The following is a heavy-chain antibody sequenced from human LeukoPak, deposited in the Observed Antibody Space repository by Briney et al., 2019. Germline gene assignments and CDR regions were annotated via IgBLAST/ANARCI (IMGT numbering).Heavy chain of an antibody. CDR1: GGSISSYY. CDR3: ARGGGLRYVDWLSPYNWFDP. J-gene: IGHJ5*02. CDR2: IYYSGST. Sequence: SETLSLTCTVSGGSISSYYWSWIRQPPGKGLEWIGYIYYSGSTNYNPSLKSRVTISVDTSKNQFSLKLSSVTAADTAVYYCARGGGLRYVDWLSPYNWFDPWGQGTLVTVSS. V-gene: IGHV4-59*01. D-gene: IGHD3-9*01.